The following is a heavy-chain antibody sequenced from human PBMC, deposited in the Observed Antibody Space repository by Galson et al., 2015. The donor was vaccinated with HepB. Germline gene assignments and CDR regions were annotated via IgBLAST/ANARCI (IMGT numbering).Heavy chain of an antibody. CDR3: TTAGDYIWGSYRYDY. Sequence: SLRLSCAASGFSLTNAWMSWVRQAPGKGLEWVGRIKSESDGGTKDYAAPVKGRFTISRDDSKNTLYLQMNSLKIEDSGVYYCTTAGDYIWGSYRYDYWGQGTLVTVSS. J-gene: IGHJ4*02. CDR1: GFSLTNAW. D-gene: IGHD3-16*02. V-gene: IGHV3-15*01. CDR2: IKSESDGGTK.